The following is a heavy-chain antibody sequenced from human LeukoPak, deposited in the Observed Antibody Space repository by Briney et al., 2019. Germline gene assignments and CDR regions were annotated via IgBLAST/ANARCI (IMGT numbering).Heavy chain of an antibody. CDR3: AREVVTMVRGVIVDY. D-gene: IGHD3-10*01. CDR2: IYTSGST. J-gene: IGHJ4*02. Sequence: SETLSLTCTVSGGSISSGSDYWRWIRQPAGKGLEWIGRIYTSGSTNYNPSLQSRVTISVDTSKNQFSLKLSSVTAADTAVYYFAREVVTMVRGVIVDYWGQGTLVTVSS. CDR1: GGSISSGSDY. V-gene: IGHV4-61*02.